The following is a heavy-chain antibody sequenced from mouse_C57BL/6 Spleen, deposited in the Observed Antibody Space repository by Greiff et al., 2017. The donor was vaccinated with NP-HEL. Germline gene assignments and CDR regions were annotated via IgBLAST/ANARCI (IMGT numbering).Heavy chain of an antibody. J-gene: IGHJ4*01. D-gene: IGHD4-1*01. CDR3: ELGRAMDY. CDR2: IYPRSGNT. CDR1: GYTFTSYG. V-gene: IGHV1-81*01. Sequence: VQLQQSGAELARPGASVKLSCKASGYTFTSYGISWVKQRTGQGLELIGDIYPRSGNTYYNEKFKGTATLTADKYASTAYMELRSLTSEDSAVYFCELGRAMDYWGQGTSVTVSS.